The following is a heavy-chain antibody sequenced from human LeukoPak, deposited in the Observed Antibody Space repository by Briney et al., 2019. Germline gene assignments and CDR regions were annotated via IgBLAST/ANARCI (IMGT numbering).Heavy chain of an antibody. V-gene: IGHV1-69*01. CDR2: IIPIFGTA. CDR1: GGTFSSYA. CDR3: ARKSRGSYLYWGEYYFDY. D-gene: IGHD1-26*01. J-gene: IGHJ4*02. Sequence: ASVKVSCKASGGTFSSYAISWVRQAPGQGLEWMGGIIPIFGTANYAQKFQGRVTITADESTSTAYMELSSLRSEDTAVYYCARKSRGSYLYWGEYYFDYWGQGTLVTVSS.